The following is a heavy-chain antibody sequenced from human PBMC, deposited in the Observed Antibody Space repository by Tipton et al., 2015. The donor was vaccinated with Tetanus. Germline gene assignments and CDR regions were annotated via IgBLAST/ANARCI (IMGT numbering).Heavy chain of an antibody. J-gene: IGHJ4*02. CDR3: ARAQGVAVAGGDY. V-gene: IGHV3-66*01. CDR2: IYSGGST. D-gene: IGHD6-19*01. Sequence: SLRLSCAASGFTVSSNYMNWVRQAPGKGLEWVSVIYSGGSTYYADSVKGRFTISRDNSKNTLYLQMNSLRAEDTAVYYCARAQGVAVAGGDYWGQGTLVTVSS. CDR1: GFTVSSNY.